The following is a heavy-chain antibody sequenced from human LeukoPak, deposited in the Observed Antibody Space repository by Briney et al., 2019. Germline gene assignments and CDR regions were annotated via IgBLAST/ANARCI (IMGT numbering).Heavy chain of an antibody. CDR1: GASISSWY. Sequence: PSETLSLTCTVSGASISSWYLSWIRQPPGKGLEWIGYIYGSGNTNYNPSLKSRITMSIDTSKNQFSLELTSVTAADTATYYCARETTLAGFASGLGFNYWGQGILVTVSS. CDR2: IYGSGNT. V-gene: IGHV4-59*01. D-gene: IGHD6-19*01. CDR3: ARETTLAGFASGLGFNY. J-gene: IGHJ4*02.